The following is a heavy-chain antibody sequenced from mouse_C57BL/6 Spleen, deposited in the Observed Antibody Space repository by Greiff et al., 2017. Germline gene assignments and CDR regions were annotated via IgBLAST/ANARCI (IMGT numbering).Heavy chain of an antibody. J-gene: IGHJ4*01. CDR3: ARHSTTEAMDY. CDR1: GFTFSSYG. V-gene: IGHV5-6*01. Sequence: DVQLVESGGDLVKPGGSLKLSCAASGFTFSSYGMSWVRQTPDKRLAWVATISSGGSYTYYPDSVKGRFTISRDNAKNTLYLQMSSLKSEDTAMYYCARHSTTEAMDYWGQGTSVTVSS. D-gene: IGHD2-12*01. CDR2: ISSGGSYT.